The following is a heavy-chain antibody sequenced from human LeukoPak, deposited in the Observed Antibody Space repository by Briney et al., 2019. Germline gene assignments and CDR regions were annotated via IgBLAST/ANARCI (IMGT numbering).Heavy chain of an antibody. CDR1: GGSISSHY. Sequence: KPSETLSLTCTVSGGSISSHYWSWIRQPPGKGLEWIGYIYYSGSTNYNPSLKSRVTISVDTSKNQFSLKLSSVTAADTAVYYCARDHPTGGYYYYMDVWGKGTTVTVSS. D-gene: IGHD7-27*01. CDR3: ARDHPTGGYYYYMDV. CDR2: IYYSGST. V-gene: IGHV4-59*11. J-gene: IGHJ6*03.